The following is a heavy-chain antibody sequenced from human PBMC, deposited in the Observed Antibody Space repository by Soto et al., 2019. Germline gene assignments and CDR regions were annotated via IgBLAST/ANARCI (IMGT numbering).Heavy chain of an antibody. J-gene: IGHJ3*02. Sequence: PSETLSLTCTVSDDSISSGGYYWSWIRQHPGKGLEWIGYIYCTGNIDYKSSLKSRLTISVDTANNQFPLKLTSVTVADTAVYYCARQFWLLDAFDIWGQGTTVTVSS. D-gene: IGHD1-26*01. CDR1: DDSISSGGYY. CDR3: ARQFWLLDAFDI. V-gene: IGHV4-31*03. CDR2: IYCTGNI.